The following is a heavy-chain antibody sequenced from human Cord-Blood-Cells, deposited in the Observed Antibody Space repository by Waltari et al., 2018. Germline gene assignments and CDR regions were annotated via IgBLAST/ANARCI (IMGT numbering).Heavy chain of an antibody. Sequence: QVQLQESGPGLVKPSETLSLTCTVSGGSISSHYWSWIRQPPGKGLEWIGYIYYSGSTNYHPSLKSRVTISVDTSKNQFSLKLSSVTAADTAVYYCARGRNGQQLVPHFDYWGQGTLVTVSS. CDR3: ARGRNGQQLVPHFDY. D-gene: IGHD6-13*01. J-gene: IGHJ4*02. CDR2: IYYSGST. V-gene: IGHV4-59*11. CDR1: GGSISSHY.